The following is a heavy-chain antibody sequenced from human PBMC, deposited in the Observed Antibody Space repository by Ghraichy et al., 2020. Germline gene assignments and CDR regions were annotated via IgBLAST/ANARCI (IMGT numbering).Heavy chain of an antibody. V-gene: IGHV3-21*01. J-gene: IGHJ4*02. CDR2: ISSSSSYI. Sequence: GGSLRLSCAASGFTFSSYSMNWVRQAPGKGLEWVSSISSSSSYIYYADSVKGRFTISRDNAKNSLYLQMNSLRAEDTAVYYCARNCGSHADFDYWGQGTLVTVSS. CDR3: ARNCGSHADFDY. CDR1: GFTFSSYS. D-gene: IGHD7-27*01.